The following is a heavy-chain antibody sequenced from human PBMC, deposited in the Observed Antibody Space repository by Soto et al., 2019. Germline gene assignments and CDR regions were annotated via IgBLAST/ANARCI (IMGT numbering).Heavy chain of an antibody. CDR1: GFTFSSYG. V-gene: IGHV3-30*18. Sequence: PGGSLRLSCAASGFTFSSYGMHWVRQAPGKGLEWVAVISYDGSNKYYADSVKGRFTISRDNSKNTLYLQMNSLRAEDTAVHYCAKDGAMGAFDIWGQGTMVTVSS. D-gene: IGHD3-16*01. CDR2: ISYDGSNK. CDR3: AKDGAMGAFDI. J-gene: IGHJ3*02.